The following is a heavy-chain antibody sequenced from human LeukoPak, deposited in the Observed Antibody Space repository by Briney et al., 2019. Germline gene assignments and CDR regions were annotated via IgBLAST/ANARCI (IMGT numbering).Heavy chain of an antibody. CDR1: GFTFSSYW. D-gene: IGHD3-22*01. Sequence: SGGSLRLSCAASGFTFSSYWMSWVRQAPGKGLEWVANIKQDGSEKYYVDSVKGRFTISRDNAKNSLYLQMNSLRAEDTAVYYCARAMIVAHDAFDIWGQGTMVTVSS. J-gene: IGHJ3*02. CDR3: ARAMIVAHDAFDI. V-gene: IGHV3-7*03. CDR2: IKQDGSEK.